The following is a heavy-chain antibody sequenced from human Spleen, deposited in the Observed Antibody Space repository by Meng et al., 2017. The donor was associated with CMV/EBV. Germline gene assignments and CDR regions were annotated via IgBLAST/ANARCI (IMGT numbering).Heavy chain of an antibody. CDR3: AAVAGATTGYFGY. CDR2: IYTSGST. CDR1: GGSISIGGYY. V-gene: IGHV4-61*02. J-gene: IGHJ4*02. Sequence: QVQLQGSGPGLVKPSQTLSLTCTVSGGSISIGGYYWSWVRQPAGKGLEWIGRIYTSGSTNYNPSLKSRVTISIDTSKNQFSLELSSVTAADTAVYYCAAVAGATTGYFGYWGQGTLVTVSS. D-gene: IGHD1-26*01.